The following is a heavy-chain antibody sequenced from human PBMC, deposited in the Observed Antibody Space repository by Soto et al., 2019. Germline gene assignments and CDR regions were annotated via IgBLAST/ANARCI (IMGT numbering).Heavy chain of an antibody. CDR3: ARRYGYSFDY. V-gene: IGHV4-59*08. Sequence: SETLSLTCTVSGGSISSYYWSWIRQPPGKGLEWIGYIYYSGSTNYNPSLKSRVTISVDTSRNQLSLKLSSVTAADTAVYYCARRYGYSFDYWGQGTLVTVSS. J-gene: IGHJ4*02. CDR2: IYYSGST. CDR1: GGSISSYY. D-gene: IGHD5-18*01.